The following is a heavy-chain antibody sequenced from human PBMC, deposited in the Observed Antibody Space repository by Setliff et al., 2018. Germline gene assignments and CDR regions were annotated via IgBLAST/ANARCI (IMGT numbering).Heavy chain of an antibody. D-gene: IGHD2-21*02. Sequence: SETLSLTCTVSGAPITSHSYSWAWILQPPGKGLEWTGSIYYDGRTFSHPSLRSRVTVSVDTSKNHFSLRMTSVTAADTAMYYCARVFGDNDLPDIWSRGTMVTVSS. CDR3: ARVFGDNDLPDI. CDR2: IYYDGRT. J-gene: IGHJ3*02. V-gene: IGHV4-39*07. CDR1: GAPITSHSYS.